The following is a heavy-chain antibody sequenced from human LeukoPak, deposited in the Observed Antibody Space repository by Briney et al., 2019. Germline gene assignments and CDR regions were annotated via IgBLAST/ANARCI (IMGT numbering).Heavy chain of an antibody. V-gene: IGHV3-53*01. D-gene: IGHD6-19*01. CDR3: ARGLYKYGWYYFDY. Sequence: GGSLRLSCAASVLIVSSNYMSWVRQAPGKGLEWVSVIYSGGSIYYADSVKGRFTISRDNSENTLHLQMNSLKDEDTAVYYCARGLYKYGWYYFDYWGQGTLVTVSS. CDR2: IYSGGSI. J-gene: IGHJ4*02. CDR1: VLIVSSNY.